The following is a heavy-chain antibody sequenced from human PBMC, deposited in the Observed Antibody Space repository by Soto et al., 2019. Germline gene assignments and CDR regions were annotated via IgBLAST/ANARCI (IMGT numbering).Heavy chain of an antibody. CDR3: ARETRRLKAQNPHFYGLDD. CDR1: GDTFTAFG. Sequence: QVQLVQSGSEVKRPGSSVKVSCKASGDTFTAFGYSWVRQAPGHGLEWMGVIIPIFSTTNYAQKFKDRVTIIADETTNTIYMELRGLRSDDTATYYCARETRRLKAQNPHFYGLDDWGQGTTVTVSS. V-gene: IGHV1-69*01. D-gene: IGHD3-16*01. J-gene: IGHJ6*02. CDR2: IIPIFSTT.